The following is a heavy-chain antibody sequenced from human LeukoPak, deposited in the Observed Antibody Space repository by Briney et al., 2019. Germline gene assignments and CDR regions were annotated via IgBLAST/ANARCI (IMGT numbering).Heavy chain of an antibody. Sequence: GESLKISCKGSGYTFITYWIAWVRQMPGKGLEWMGIIYPGDSDTRYSPSFEGQVTISADKSISTAYLQWSSLKASDTAMYYCASAGSSSDYYYFSAFDIWGQGTMVTVSS. V-gene: IGHV5-51*01. D-gene: IGHD3-22*01. CDR3: ASAGSSSDYYYFSAFDI. CDR1: GYTFITYW. CDR2: IYPGDSDT. J-gene: IGHJ3*02.